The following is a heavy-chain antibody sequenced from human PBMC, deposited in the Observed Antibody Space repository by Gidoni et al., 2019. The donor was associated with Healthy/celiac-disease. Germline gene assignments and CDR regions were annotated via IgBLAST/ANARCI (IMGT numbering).Heavy chain of an antibody. J-gene: IGHJ4*02. V-gene: IGHV4-4*07. D-gene: IGHD3-10*01. Sequence: QVQLQESAPGLAKPSETLSLPCPVSGGSISSYYWSWIRQPAGKGLEWIGRIYTSGSTNYNPSLKSRVTMSVDTSKNQFSLKLDSVTAADTAVYYCAGGITCFDYWGQGTLVTVSS. CDR3: AGGITCFDY. CDR2: IYTSGST. CDR1: GGSISSYY.